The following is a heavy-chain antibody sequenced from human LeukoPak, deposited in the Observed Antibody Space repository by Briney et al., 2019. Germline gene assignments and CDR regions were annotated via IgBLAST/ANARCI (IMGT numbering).Heavy chain of an antibody. J-gene: IGHJ3*01. CDR1: GFTSSNAW. CDR2: IMSKTDGGTT. D-gene: IGHD3-10*01. V-gene: IGHV3-15*01. Sequence: GGSLRLSCAASGFTSSNAWMSWVRQAPGKGLEWVGRIMSKTDGGTTAYAAPVKGRFTISRDDSKNTLYLHMKGLETEDTAVYYCTTASVTLVRGVINPDAFDVWGLGTMVIVSS. CDR3: TTASVTLVRGVINPDAFDV.